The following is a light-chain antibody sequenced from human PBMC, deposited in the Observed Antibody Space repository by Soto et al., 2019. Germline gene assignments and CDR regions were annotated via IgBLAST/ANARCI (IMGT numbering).Light chain of an antibody. CDR2: DAS. CDR3: QQYHRYSYT. Sequence: DIQMTQSPSTLSASVGDRVAITCRASQSIGGWLAWYQQKPGKAPKLLIFDASTLESGVPSRFSGGGSGTEFTLTISSLQPDDFATYYCQQYHRYSYTFGQGTKVDIK. CDR1: QSIGGW. J-gene: IGKJ2*01. V-gene: IGKV1-5*01.